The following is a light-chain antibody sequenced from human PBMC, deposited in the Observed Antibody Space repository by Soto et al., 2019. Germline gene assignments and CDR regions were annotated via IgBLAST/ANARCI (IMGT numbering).Light chain of an antibody. CDR2: AAS. CDR3: QQANRFPIT. V-gene: IGKV1-12*01. J-gene: IGKJ5*01. CDR1: QDINKW. Sequence: DIQMTQSPSSVSASVGDRVTITCRASQDINKWLAWYQQKPGLAPKLLIYAASSLQSGVPSRFSGSGSGTVFTLTISSLQPEDFATYYCQQANRFPITFGQGTRLEIK.